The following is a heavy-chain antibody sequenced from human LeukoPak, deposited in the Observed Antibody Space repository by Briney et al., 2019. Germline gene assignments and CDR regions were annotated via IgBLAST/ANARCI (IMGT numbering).Heavy chain of an antibody. Sequence: GGSLRLSCAASGFTVRSNYMSWVRQAPGKGLEWVSVIYSGGGTYYADSVKGRFTISRDNSKNTLYLQMNSLRAEDTAVYYCAREAVGDAFDIWGQGTMVTVSS. J-gene: IGHJ3*02. V-gene: IGHV3-66*01. CDR1: GFTVRSNY. D-gene: IGHD6-19*01. CDR2: IYSGGGT. CDR3: AREAVGDAFDI.